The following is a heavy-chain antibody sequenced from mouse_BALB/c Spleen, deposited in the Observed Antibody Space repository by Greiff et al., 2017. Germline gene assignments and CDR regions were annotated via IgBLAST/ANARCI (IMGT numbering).Heavy chain of an antibody. CDR1: GFNIKDTY. Sequence: DVHLVESGAELVKPGASVKLSCTASGFNIKDTYMHWVKQRPEQGLEWIGRIDPANGNTKYDPKFQGKATITADTSSNTAYLQLSSLTSEDTAVYYCARSGDYYGSSNYFDDWGQGTTLTVSS. CDR3: ARSGDYYGSSNYFDD. V-gene: IGHV14-3*02. J-gene: IGHJ2*01. CDR2: IDPANGNT. D-gene: IGHD1-1*01.